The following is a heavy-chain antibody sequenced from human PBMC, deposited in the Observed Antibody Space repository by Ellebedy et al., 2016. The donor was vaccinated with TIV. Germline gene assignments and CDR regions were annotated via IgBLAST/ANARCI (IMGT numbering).Heavy chain of an antibody. CDR1: GYTFTSYY. D-gene: IGHD3-10*01. Sequence: AASVKVSCKASGYTFTSYYMHWARQAPGQGLEWMGIINPSGGSTIYAQKFQGRVTMTRDTSTSTVYMELSSLRSADTAVYYCAREGNYYGSGSYYKGAFDIWGQGTMVTVSS. CDR3: AREGNYYGSGSYYKGAFDI. V-gene: IGHV1-46*01. CDR2: INPSGGST. J-gene: IGHJ3*02.